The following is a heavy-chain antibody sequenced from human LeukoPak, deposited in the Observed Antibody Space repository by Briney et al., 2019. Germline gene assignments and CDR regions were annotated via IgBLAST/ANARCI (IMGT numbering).Heavy chain of an antibody. CDR2: INSNSGGT. D-gene: IGHD3-10*01. CDR1: GYTFTGYY. Sequence: GASVKVSCKASGYTFTGYYIHWVRQAPGQGVEWMGWINSNSGGTNYAQKFQGRVTLTRDTSISTAYMELSRLRSDDTAVYYCARVQYYYGSGSEIDPWGQGTLVTVSS. CDR3: ARVQYYYGSGSEIDP. J-gene: IGHJ5*02. V-gene: IGHV1-2*02.